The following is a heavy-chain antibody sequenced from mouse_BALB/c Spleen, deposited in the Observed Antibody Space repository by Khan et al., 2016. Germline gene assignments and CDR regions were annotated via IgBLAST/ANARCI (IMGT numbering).Heavy chain of an antibody. CDR3: ATCDSYYFVY. CDR1: GDSITSGY. CDR2: ISYSGRT. D-gene: IGHD2-4*01. V-gene: IGHV3-8*02. J-gene: IGHJ2*01. Sequence: VQLKESGPSLVKPSQTLSHTCSVTGDSITSGYWNWIRKFPGHKLEYMGYISYSGRTYYKPALNSRISITRDTSKNQYYLLFISVTTEYTATYYCATCDSYYFVYWGPGTTLTFSS.